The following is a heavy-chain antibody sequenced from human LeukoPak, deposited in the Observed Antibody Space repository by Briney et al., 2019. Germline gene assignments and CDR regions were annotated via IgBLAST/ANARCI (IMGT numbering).Heavy chain of an antibody. D-gene: IGHD6-13*01. CDR3: ARFVGSRPFDY. CDR1: GGSISSYY. J-gene: IGHJ4*02. Sequence: SETLSLTCTVSGGSISSYYWSWIRQPPGKGLEWIGYIYYSGSTNYNPSLKSRVTISVDTSKNQFSLKLSSVTAADTAVYYCARFVGSRPFDYWGQGTLVTVSS. CDR2: IYYSGST. V-gene: IGHV4-59*01.